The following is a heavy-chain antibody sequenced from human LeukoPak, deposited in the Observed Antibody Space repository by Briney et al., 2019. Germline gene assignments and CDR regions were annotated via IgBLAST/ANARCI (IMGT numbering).Heavy chain of an antibody. D-gene: IGHD3-3*01. J-gene: IGHJ5*02. CDR1: GGSIGRGSYY. CDR2: IYYSGST. V-gene: IGHV4-39*07. CDR3: ARVRRPTLYDFWSGYTPNWFDP. Sequence: PSETLSLTCSVSGGSIGRGSYYWGWIRQSPGKGLEWIGSIYYSGSTNYNPSLKSRVTISVDTSKNQFSLKLSSVTAADTAVYYCARVRRPTLYDFWSGYTPNWFDPWGQGTLVTVSS.